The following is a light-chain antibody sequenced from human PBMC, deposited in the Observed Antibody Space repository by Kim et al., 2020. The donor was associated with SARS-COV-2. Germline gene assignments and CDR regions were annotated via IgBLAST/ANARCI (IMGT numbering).Light chain of an antibody. CDR2: AAS. CDR3: QQGNSVPFT. CDR1: QRIGTY. J-gene: IGKJ3*01. V-gene: IGKV1-39*01. Sequence: DIQMTQSPSSLSASVGDRVTITCRASQRIGTYLIWYQKKPGEAPKLLIYAASSLQSGVPSRFSGSGSGTDFTLTISSLQPEDSATYYCQQGNSVPFTFGPGTKVDIK.